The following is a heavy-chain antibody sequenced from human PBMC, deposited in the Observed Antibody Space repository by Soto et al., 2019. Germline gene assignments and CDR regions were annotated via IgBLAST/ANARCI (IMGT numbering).Heavy chain of an antibody. Sequence: QLQLQESGPGLVKPSETLSLTCTVSGGSISSSSYYWGWIRQPPGKGLEWIGSIYYSGSTYYNPSLKSRVXXSXDXYKNPFSLNLSSVTAADTAVYYRARLVYDSSGYRPGWGQGTLVTVSS. CDR1: GGSISSSSYY. CDR3: ARLVYDSSGYRPG. D-gene: IGHD3-22*01. J-gene: IGHJ4*02. CDR2: IYYSGST. V-gene: IGHV4-39*01.